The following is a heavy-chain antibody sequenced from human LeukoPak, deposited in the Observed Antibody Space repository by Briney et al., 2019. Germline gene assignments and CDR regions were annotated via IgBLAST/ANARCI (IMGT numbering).Heavy chain of an antibody. CDR3: AKDRRGYYFDY. CDR1: GFTFSSYG. Sequence: PGRSLRLSCTASGFTFSSYGMHWVRQAPGKGLEWVAVISYDGSDKYYADSVEGRFIISRDNSKNTLYLQMNSLRAEDTAVYYCAKDRRGYYFDYWGQGTLVTVSS. CDR2: ISYDGSDK. D-gene: IGHD2/OR15-2a*01. V-gene: IGHV3-30*18. J-gene: IGHJ4*02.